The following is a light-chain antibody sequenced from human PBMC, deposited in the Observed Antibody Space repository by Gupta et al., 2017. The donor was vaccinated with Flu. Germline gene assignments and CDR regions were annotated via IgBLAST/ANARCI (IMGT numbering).Light chain of an antibody. J-gene: IGLJ1*01. V-gene: IGLV3-25*02. CDR2: KDS. Sequence: SYELTQPSSVSVSPGPTARITCSGDALANHYVYWFQRNAGQAPIMVIYKDSERPPGIPERFSGSSSGTTVTLTISGVQAEDEADYYCQSTDSSGTYVFGTGTTVTVL. CDR3: QSTDSSGTYV. CDR1: ALANHY.